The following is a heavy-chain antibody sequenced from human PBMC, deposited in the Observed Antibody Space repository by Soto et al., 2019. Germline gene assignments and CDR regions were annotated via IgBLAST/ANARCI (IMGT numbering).Heavy chain of an antibody. V-gene: IGHV1-18*01. CDR2: ISVHNGYT. Sequence: QVQLAQSGAEVKKPGASVTVSCKASGCTYSSYGISWVQQAPGQGLEWVGWISVHNGYTKYATELQGRVTMTTDTSTSTAYMELRSLRSDDSAVYYCARLEHNFGPHDYCGQGTLVTVTS. J-gene: IGHJ4*02. CDR1: GCTYSSYG. D-gene: IGHD1-1*01. CDR3: ARLEHNFGPHDY.